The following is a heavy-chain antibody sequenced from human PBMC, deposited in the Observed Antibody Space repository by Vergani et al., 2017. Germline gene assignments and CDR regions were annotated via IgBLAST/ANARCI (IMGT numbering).Heavy chain of an antibody. CDR2: IRYDGSNK. D-gene: IGHD5-12*01. J-gene: IGHJ4*02. CDR1: GFTFSSSG. Sequence: QVQLVESGGGVVQPGGSLRLSCAASGFTFSSSGMHWVRQAPGKGLEWVAFIRYDGSNKYYADSVKGRFTISRDNSKNTLYLQMNSLRAEDTAVYYCAKDRGSGYDCDFDYWGQGTLVTVSS. V-gene: IGHV3-30*02. CDR3: AKDRGSGYDCDFDY.